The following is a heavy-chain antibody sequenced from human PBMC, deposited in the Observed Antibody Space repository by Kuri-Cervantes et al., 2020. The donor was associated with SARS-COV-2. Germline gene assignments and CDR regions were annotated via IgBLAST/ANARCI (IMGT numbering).Heavy chain of an antibody. CDR1: GFTFSNYW. J-gene: IGHJ6*02. CDR2: IKQDGSEK. CDR3: ARDVGVVPAAGDV. Sequence: GESLKISCAASGFTFSNYWMSWVRQAPGKGLEWVANIKQDGSEKYYVDSVKGRFTISRDNAKNSLYLQMNSLRAEDTAVYYCARDVGVVPAAGDVWGQGTTVTVSS. D-gene: IGHD2-2*01. V-gene: IGHV3-7*01.